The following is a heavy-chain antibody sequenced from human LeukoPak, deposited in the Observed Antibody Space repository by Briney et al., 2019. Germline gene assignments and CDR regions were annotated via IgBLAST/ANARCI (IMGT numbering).Heavy chain of an antibody. Sequence: PGRSLRLSCAASGFTFSSYGMHWVRQAPGKGLEWVAVISYDGSNKYYADSVKGRLTISRDNSQNTLYLQMNSLRLEDTAVYYCGRLMGGYDSYFYGMDVWGQGTTVTVSS. J-gene: IGHJ6*02. CDR2: ISYDGSNK. V-gene: IGHV3-30*03. CDR1: GFTFSSYG. D-gene: IGHD5-12*01. CDR3: GRLMGGYDSYFYGMDV.